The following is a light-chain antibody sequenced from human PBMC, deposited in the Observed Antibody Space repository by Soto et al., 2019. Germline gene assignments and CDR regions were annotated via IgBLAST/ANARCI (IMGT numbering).Light chain of an antibody. CDR2: GAS. J-gene: IGKJ5*01. Sequence: EIVLTQSHGTLSLSQGDRATLSCRATQSVSSSYLAWYQQKPGQAPRLLIYGASSRATGIPDRFSGSGCGTDFTLTISRLEPEDFAVYYCQQYGSSLSITFGQGTRVEIK. V-gene: IGKV3-20*01. CDR1: QSVSSSY. CDR3: QQYGSSLSIT.